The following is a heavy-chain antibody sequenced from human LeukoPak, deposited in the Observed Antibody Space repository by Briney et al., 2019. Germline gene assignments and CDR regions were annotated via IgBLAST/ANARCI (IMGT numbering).Heavy chain of an antibody. V-gene: IGHV3-21*01. CDR2: ISTSSSFI. CDR3: AKAGRFPDYLFDY. D-gene: IGHD4-11*01. J-gene: IGHJ4*02. Sequence: GGSLRLSCAASGFTFSSYSMNWVRQAPGKGLEWVSFISTSSSFIYYADSVKGRFTISRDNSKNTLYLQMNSLRAEDTAVYYCAKAGRFPDYLFDYWGQGTLVTVSS. CDR1: GFTFSSYS.